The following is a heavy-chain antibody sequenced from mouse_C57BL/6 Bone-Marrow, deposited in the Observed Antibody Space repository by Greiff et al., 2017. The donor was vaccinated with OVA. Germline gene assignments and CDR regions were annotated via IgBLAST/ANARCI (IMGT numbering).Heavy chain of an antibody. V-gene: IGHV1-69*01. CDR2: IDPSDSYT. D-gene: IGHD2-5*01. CDR3: ARGGSNYRAWFAY. Sequence: VQLQQPGAELVMPGASVKLSCKASGYTFTSYWMHWVKQRPGQGLEWIGEIDPSDSYTNYNQKFKGKSTLTVDKSSSTAYMQLSSLTSEDSAVYYCARGGSNYRAWFAYWGQGTLVTVSA. J-gene: IGHJ3*01. CDR1: GYTFTSYW.